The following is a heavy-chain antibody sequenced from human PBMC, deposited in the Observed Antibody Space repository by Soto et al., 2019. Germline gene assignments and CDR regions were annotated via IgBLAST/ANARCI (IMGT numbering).Heavy chain of an antibody. CDR3: ARDSGNWFDP. CDR2: IYYSGST. J-gene: IGHJ5*02. CDR1: GGSISSYY. V-gene: IGHV4-59*01. D-gene: IGHD3-10*01. Sequence: SETLSLTCTVSGGSISSYYWSWIRQPPGKGLEWIGYIYYSGSTNYNPSLKSRVTISVDTSKNQFSLKLSSVTAADTAVYYCARDSGNWFDPWGQGTLVTVSS.